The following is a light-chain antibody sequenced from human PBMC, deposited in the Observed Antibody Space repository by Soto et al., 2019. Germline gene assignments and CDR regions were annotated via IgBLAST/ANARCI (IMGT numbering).Light chain of an antibody. J-gene: IGKJ1*01. CDR1: QTVGRSY. Sequence: EIVWTPSPGTLSLSPWEGATLSCRASQTVGRSYLPWYHQRPGQAPRLLIYGACSRATGIPDRFSGSGSGTDFTLTISRLEPEDFAVYYCQHFGSSRGTFGQGTKVDIK. CDR3: QHFGSSRGT. V-gene: IGKV3-20*01. CDR2: GAC.